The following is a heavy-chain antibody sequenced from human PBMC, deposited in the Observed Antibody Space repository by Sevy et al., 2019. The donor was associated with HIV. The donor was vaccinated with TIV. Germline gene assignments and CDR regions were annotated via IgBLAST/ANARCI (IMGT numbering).Heavy chain of an antibody. CDR1: GVSVSSDTYY. CDR2: VYHTGST. CDR3: AREPYFFDKSGYYWDY. J-gene: IGHJ4*02. D-gene: IGHD3-22*01. Sequence: SETLSLTCAVSGVSVSSDTYYWSWIRQPPGKGLEWIGYVYHTGSTNYSPSFKSRVTISVDTSKSQFSLRLFSVAAAETAVYYCAREPYFFDKSGYYWDYWGQGALVTVSS. V-gene: IGHV4-61*01.